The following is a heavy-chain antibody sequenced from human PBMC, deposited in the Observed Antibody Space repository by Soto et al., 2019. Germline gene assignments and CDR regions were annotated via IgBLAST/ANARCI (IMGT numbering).Heavy chain of an antibody. CDR1: GFMFTSSA. V-gene: IGHV1-58*01. D-gene: IGHD3-3*01. CDR2: LVVGSGNT. Sequence: GASVKVSCKXSGFMFTSSAVQWVRQARGQRLEWIGWLVVGSGNTHYAQHFQERVTLTRDMSTGTAYMELSSLRSEDTAVYYCAAVPVLRFLEWLPAYFDYWGQGTLVTVSS. CDR3: AAVPVLRFLEWLPAYFDY. J-gene: IGHJ4*02.